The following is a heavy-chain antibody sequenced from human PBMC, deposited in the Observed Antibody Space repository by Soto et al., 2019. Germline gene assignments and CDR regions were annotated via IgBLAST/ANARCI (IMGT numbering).Heavy chain of an antibody. CDR3: ARLGCSGRRCYDSYGMDV. J-gene: IGHJ6*02. CDR1: GYRFTSFW. Sequence: GESLKISCKGSGYRFTSFWIGWVRQIPGKGLEWMGIIYPGDSDTRYSPSFQGQVTISADKSISTAYLQWTSLKASDTAMHYCARLGCSGRRCYDSYGMDVWGQGTTVTVSS. CDR2: IYPGDSDT. V-gene: IGHV5-51*01. D-gene: IGHD2-15*01.